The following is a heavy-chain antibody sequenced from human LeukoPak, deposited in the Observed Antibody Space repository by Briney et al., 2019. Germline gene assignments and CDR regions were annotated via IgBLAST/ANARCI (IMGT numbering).Heavy chain of an antibody. CDR3: ARDIVVVPAGGHNWFDP. V-gene: IGHV1-8*01. Sequence: ASVKVSCKASGYTFTSYDINWVRQATGQGLEWMGWMNPNSGNTGYAQKFQGRVTMTRNTSISTAHMELSSLRSEDTAVYYCARDIVVVPAGGHNWFDPWGQGTLVTVSS. D-gene: IGHD2-2*01. CDR1: GYTFTSYD. CDR2: MNPNSGNT. J-gene: IGHJ5*02.